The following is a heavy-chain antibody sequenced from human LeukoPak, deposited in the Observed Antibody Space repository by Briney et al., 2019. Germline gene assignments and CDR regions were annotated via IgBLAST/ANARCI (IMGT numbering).Heavy chain of an antibody. CDR2: IIPMFGTT. J-gene: IGHJ6*03. V-gene: IGHV1-69*13. CDR1: GGTLNNYA. D-gene: IGHD3-10*01. CDR3: ARALLGTTLVRGVPHYFYHQFDV. Sequence: GASVKVSCKASGGTLNNYAITWVRQAPGQGLEWMGGIIPMFGTTDYAQKFQGRVTMTADESTLTTYMDLSSLRFEDTAVYYCARALLGTTLVRGVPHYFYHQFDVWGKGTSVAIS.